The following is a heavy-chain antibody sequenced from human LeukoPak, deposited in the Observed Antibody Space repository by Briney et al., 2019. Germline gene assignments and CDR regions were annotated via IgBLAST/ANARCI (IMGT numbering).Heavy chain of an antibody. CDR3: ARGIRLQRGEDYFDY. CDR1: GFIFSSYT. CDR2: ISANGDKS. V-gene: IGHV3-23*01. Sequence: GGSLRLSCTASGFIFSSYTMSWVRQAPGRGLEWVSTISANGDKSYYADSVKGRFTISRDNAKNPLYLQMNSLRAEDTAVYYCARGIRLQRGEDYFDYWGQGTLVTVSS. J-gene: IGHJ4*02. D-gene: IGHD5-24*01.